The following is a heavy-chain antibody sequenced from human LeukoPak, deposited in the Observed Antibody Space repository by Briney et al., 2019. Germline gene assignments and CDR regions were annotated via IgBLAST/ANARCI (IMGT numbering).Heavy chain of an antibody. CDR1: GYTFTSYD. Sequence: ASVKVSCKASGYTFTSYDINWVRQATGQGLEWMGWMNPNSGNTGYAQKFQGRVTMTRDTSISTVYMELSSLTSDDTAVYYCARDGVPGDYWGQGTLVTVSS. CDR2: MNPNSGNT. D-gene: IGHD2-2*01. V-gene: IGHV1-8*01. CDR3: ARDGVPGDY. J-gene: IGHJ4*02.